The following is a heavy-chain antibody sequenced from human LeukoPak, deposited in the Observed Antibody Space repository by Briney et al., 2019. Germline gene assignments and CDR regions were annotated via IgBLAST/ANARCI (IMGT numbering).Heavy chain of an antibody. Sequence: PSETLSLTCAVSGYSISSGYYWGWIRQPPGKGLEWIGSIYHSGSTYYNPSLKSRVTISVDTSKNQFSLKLSSVTAADTAVYYCARGEKGSSSGSINYWGQGTLVTVSS. D-gene: IGHD6-6*01. CDR3: ARGEKGSSSGSINY. V-gene: IGHV4-38-2*01. J-gene: IGHJ4*02. CDR2: IYHSGST. CDR1: GYSISSGYY.